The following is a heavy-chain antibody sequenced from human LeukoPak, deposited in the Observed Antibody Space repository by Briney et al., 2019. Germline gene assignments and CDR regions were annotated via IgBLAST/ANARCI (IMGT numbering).Heavy chain of an antibody. V-gene: IGHV4-59*12. CDR1: GGSISSYY. Sequence: SETLSLTCTVSGGSISSYYWSWIRQPPGKGLEWIGYIYYSGSTYYNPSLKSRVTISVDTSKNQFSLKLSSVTAADTAVYYCARELLSNWFDPWGQGTLVTVSS. D-gene: IGHD3-3*01. J-gene: IGHJ5*02. CDR2: IYYSGST. CDR3: ARELLSNWFDP.